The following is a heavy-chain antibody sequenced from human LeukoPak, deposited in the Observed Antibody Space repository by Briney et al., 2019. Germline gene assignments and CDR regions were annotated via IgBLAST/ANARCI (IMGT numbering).Heavy chain of an antibody. J-gene: IGHJ6*02. V-gene: IGHV1-69*01. CDR2: IIPIFGTA. D-gene: IGHD3-3*01. CDR3: ARDRYGYDFWSGYGMDV. Sequence: SVKASCKASGGTFSSYAISWVRQAPGQGLEWMGGIIPIFGTANYAQKFQGRVTITADESTSTAYMELSSLRSEDTAVYYCARDRYGYDFWSGYGMDVWGQGTTVTVSS. CDR1: GGTFSSYA.